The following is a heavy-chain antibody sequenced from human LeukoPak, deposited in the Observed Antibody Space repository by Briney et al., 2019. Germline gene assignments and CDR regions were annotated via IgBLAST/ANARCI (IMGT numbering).Heavy chain of an antibody. Sequence: NTSETLSLTCTVSGGSISSSSYYWGWIRQPPGKGLEWIGTIYYSGSTSYNPSLTSRVTISVDTSKNQFSLRLSSVTAADTAVYYCARRMGNSGPFDYWGQGTLVTVSP. D-gene: IGHD1-26*01. V-gene: IGHV4-39*01. CDR3: ARRMGNSGPFDY. CDR2: IYYSGST. J-gene: IGHJ4*02. CDR1: GGSISSSSYY.